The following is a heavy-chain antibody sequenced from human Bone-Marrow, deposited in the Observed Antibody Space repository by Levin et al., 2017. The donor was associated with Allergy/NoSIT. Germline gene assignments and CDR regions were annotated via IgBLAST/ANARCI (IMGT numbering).Heavy chain of an antibody. CDR1: EYTLSKVS. Sequence: PGESLKISCKVSEYTLSKVSIHWVRQASGGGLEWMGGFDDEEGETVYAPKFQGRVTMTEDTSADTAYMELSSLTSEDTAVYFCATYDYDRSYNYGRFDSWGQGTLVTVSS. CDR3: ATYDYDRSYNYGRFDS. D-gene: IGHD3-22*01. J-gene: IGHJ4*02. V-gene: IGHV1-24*01. CDR2: FDDEEGET.